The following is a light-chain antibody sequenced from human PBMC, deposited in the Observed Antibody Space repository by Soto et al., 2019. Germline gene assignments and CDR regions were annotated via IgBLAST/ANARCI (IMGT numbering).Light chain of an antibody. CDR1: QSINSW. Sequence: DIQMTQSPSTLSASVGDRVTITCRASQSINSWLAWYQQKPGKAPKLLIYKASNLESGVPSRFSGSGSGTEFTLTISSLQPDDYATYYCQQYNSDPWTFGRGSKAEI. J-gene: IGKJ1*01. CDR3: QQYNSDPWT. V-gene: IGKV1-5*03. CDR2: KAS.